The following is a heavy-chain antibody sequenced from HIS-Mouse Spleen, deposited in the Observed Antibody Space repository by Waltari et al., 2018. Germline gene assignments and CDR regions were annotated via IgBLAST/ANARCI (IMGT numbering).Heavy chain of an antibody. J-gene: IGHJ2*01. CDR3: AREIPYSSSWYDWYFDL. CDR2: TYYSGRT. V-gene: IGHV4-39*07. Sequence: QLQLQESGPGLVKPSETLYLTCTVSGGSISSSSYYWGWIRQPPGQGLGGMWGTYYSGRTYNDPSLKSRVPISVDTSKNQVSLKLSSVTAAETAVYYCAREIPYSSSWYDWYFDLWGRGTLVTVSS. D-gene: IGHD6-13*01. CDR1: GGSISSSSYY.